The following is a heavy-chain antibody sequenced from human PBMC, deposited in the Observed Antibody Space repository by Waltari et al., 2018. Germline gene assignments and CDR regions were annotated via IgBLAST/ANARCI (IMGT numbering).Heavy chain of an antibody. Sequence: QVQLVQSGAEVKKPGASVKVSCKASGYTFTSYGISWVRQAPGQGLEWMGWISDYKGNTNYAQKLQGRVTMTTDTSTSTAYMGLRSLRSDDTAVYYCARDMRWFGELPIDYWGQGTLVTVSS. CDR3: ARDMRWFGELPIDY. J-gene: IGHJ4*02. CDR2: ISDYKGNT. CDR1: GYTFTSYG. D-gene: IGHD3-10*01. V-gene: IGHV1-18*01.